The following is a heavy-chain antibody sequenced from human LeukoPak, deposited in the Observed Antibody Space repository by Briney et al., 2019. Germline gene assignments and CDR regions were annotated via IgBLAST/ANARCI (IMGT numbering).Heavy chain of an antibody. J-gene: IGHJ4*02. CDR3: AKIMRVGSGWSFDY. CDR2: LGAGGGRT. V-gene: IGHV3-23*01. D-gene: IGHD6-19*01. CDR1: GFTLSNSA. Sequence: QSGGSLRPSCAAPGFTLSNSAMSSVRQAPGKGLEWVSCLGAGGGRTYYEDSVDGRFPMSRDNSKNTLNLQKISLRAEGAAVYHFAKIMRVGSGWSFDYWGQGTLVTVSS.